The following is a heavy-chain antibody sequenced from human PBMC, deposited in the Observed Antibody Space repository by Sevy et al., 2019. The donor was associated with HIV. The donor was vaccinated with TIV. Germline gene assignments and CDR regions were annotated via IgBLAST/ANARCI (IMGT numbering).Heavy chain of an antibody. CDR3: ARMPRGLRLYYFDY. J-gene: IGHJ4*02. V-gene: IGHV4-34*01. Sequence: SETLSLTCAVYGWSFSGYYWSWIRQPPGKGLEWIGEINHSGSTNYNPSLKSRVTISVDTSKNQFSLKLSSVTAADTAVYYCARMPRGLRLYYFDYWGQGTLVTVSS. CDR2: INHSGST. CDR1: GWSFSGYY. D-gene: IGHD2-2*01.